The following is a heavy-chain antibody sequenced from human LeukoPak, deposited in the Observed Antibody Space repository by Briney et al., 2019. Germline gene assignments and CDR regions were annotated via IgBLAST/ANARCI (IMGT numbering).Heavy chain of an antibody. CDR2: IYSDGRTT. CDR1: GFTFSNNW. J-gene: IGHJ4*02. V-gene: IGHV3-74*01. D-gene: IGHD3-22*01. Sequence: PGGSLRLSCAASGFTFSNNWMHWVRQAPGKGLVWVSRIYSDGRTTTYADSVKGRFTISRDNAKNTLYLQMNSLRAEDTAVYYCAMIKEGWGQGTLVTVSS. CDR3: AMIKEG.